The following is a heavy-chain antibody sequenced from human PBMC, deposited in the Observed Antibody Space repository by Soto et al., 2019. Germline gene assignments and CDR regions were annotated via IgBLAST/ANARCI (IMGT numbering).Heavy chain of an antibody. V-gene: IGHV3-33*01. J-gene: IGHJ4*02. CDR3: ARDQAVVVVGNGVLDY. D-gene: IGHD2-15*01. CDR1: GFTFSSYG. CDR2: IWYDGSNK. Sequence: GGSLRLSCAASGFTFSSYGMHWVRQAPGQGLEWVAVIWYDGSNKYYADSVKGRFTISRDNSKNTLYLQMNSLRAEDTAVYYCARDQAVVVVGNGVLDYWGQGTLVTVSS.